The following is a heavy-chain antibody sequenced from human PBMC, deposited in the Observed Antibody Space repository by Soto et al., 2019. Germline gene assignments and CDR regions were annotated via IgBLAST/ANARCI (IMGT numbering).Heavy chain of an antibody. V-gene: IGHV1-69*01. CDR2: IIPVSGPA. Sequence: QVRLVQSGAEVKKPGSSVKVSCKASGGTLNNYVLNWVRQTPGQGLEWMGAIIPVSGPADYAQRFQGRVTITADLSTATVYMELSSLTSDDTAVYYCAGGTREPHWGQGGLVTVSS. CDR3: AGGTREPH. D-gene: IGHD1-26*01. CDR1: GGTLNNYV. J-gene: IGHJ4*02.